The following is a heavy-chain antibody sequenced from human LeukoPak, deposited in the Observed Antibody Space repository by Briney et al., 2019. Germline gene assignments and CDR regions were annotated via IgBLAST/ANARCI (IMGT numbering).Heavy chain of an antibody. Sequence: GGSLRLSCAASEFSLINAWMTWVRQGPGKGLEWVANIEGDARSQYYGDPVKGRFTISKDNAKNSLYLQMDSLRAEDTAIYYCARVIVAVVGQSDHFDSWGPGTVVTVSS. J-gene: IGHJ4*02. CDR3: ARVIVAVVGQSDHFDS. V-gene: IGHV3-7*03. CDR2: IEGDARSQ. D-gene: IGHD6-19*01. CDR1: EFSLINAW.